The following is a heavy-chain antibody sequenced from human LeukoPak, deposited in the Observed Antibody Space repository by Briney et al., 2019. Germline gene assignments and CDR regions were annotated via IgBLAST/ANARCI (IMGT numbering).Heavy chain of an antibody. V-gene: IGHV1-18*01. J-gene: IGHJ1*01. CDR1: GYTFTSYG. CDR3: ARGGDYEYFQH. D-gene: IGHD4-17*01. CDR2: ISAYNGNT. Sequence: ASVKVSCKPSGYTFTSYGITWVRQAPGQGLEWMGWISAYNGNTDYAQKFQGRVTMTTDTSTSTAYMELRSLRSDDTAVYYCARGGDYEYFQHWGQGTLVTVSS.